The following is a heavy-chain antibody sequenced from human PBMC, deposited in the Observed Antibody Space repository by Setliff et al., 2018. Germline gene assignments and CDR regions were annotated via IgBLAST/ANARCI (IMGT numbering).Heavy chain of an antibody. V-gene: IGHV4-39*07. CDR1: GGSISSSSYY. D-gene: IGHD2-2*02. Sequence: SETLSLTCTVSGGSISSSSYYWGWIRQPPGKGLEWIGSIYYSGSTYYNPSLKSRVTISVDTSKNQFSLKLSSVTAADTAVYYCAKGDDTECYSSFDYWGQGALVTVSS. CDR2: IYYSGST. J-gene: IGHJ4*02. CDR3: AKGDDTECYSSFDY.